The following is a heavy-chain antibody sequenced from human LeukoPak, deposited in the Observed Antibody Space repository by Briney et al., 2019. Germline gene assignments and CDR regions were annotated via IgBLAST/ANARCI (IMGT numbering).Heavy chain of an antibody. D-gene: IGHD3-16*01. CDR3: ARDVGGLFDY. CDR2: IYYSGST. CDR1: GGSISSGGYY. V-gene: IGHV4-31*03. J-gene: IGHJ4*02. Sequence: SETLSLTCTVSGGSISSGGYYWSWIRQHPGKGLEWIGYIYYSGSTYYNPSLKSRVTISVDTSKNRFSLKLSSVTAADTAVYYCARDVGGLFDYWGQGTLVTVSS.